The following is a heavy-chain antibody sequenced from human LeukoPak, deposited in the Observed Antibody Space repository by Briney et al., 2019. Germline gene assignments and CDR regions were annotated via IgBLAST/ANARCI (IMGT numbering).Heavy chain of an antibody. Sequence: GGSLRLSCAASGFSFSSFAMTWVRQAPGKGLGWVSTIRSNGATAYNADSVKGRFTISRDNSKNTVYLQMNSLRAEDTAVYYCARVRDSGYVYFDYWGQGTLVTVSS. J-gene: IGHJ4*02. V-gene: IGHV3-23*01. CDR3: ARVRDSGYVYFDY. D-gene: IGHD5-12*01. CDR1: GFSFSSFA. CDR2: IRSNGATA.